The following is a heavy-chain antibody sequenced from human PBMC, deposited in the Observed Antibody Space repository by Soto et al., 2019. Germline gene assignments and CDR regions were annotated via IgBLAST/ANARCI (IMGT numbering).Heavy chain of an antibody. J-gene: IGHJ6*02. CDR2: ISYDGSNE. CDR1: GFTFTNYG. Sequence: QVQLVESGGGVVQPGRSLRLSCAASGFTFTNYGMHWVRQAPGKGLEWVAVISYDGSNEYYSDSVKGRFTISRDNSTNTLYLQMNSLRAEDTAVYYCAKGERVSTFGDCHDGWDVGGQGTTVTVSS. V-gene: IGHV3-30*18. CDR3: AKGERVSTFGDCHDGWDV. D-gene: IGHD2-21*02.